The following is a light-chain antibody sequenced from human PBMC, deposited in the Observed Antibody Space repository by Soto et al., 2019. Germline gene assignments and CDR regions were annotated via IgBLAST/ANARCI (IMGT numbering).Light chain of an antibody. CDR2: AAS. J-gene: IGKJ4*01. CDR1: QGISRW. CDR3: EEADSFPLT. Sequence: DIQMTQSPSSVSASVGDRVTITCRASQGISRWVAWYQQKPGNAPKLLIYAASSLLDGVPSRFIGAGSGTDFTLTISHLQPEDFATYSCEEADSFPLTFGGGTTVEIK. V-gene: IGKV1-12*01.